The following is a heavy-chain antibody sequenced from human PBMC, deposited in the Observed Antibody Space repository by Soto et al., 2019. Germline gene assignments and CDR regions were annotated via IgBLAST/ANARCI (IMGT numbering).Heavy chain of an antibody. Sequence: GGSLRLSCAASGFTFSSYAMSWVRQAPGKGLEWVSAISGSGGSTYYADSVKGRFTISRDNSKNTLYLQMNSLRAEDTAVYYCASRRGPYYDFWSGYPFDYWGQGTLVTVSS. CDR1: GFTFSSYA. CDR2: ISGSGGST. D-gene: IGHD3-3*01. J-gene: IGHJ4*02. V-gene: IGHV3-23*01. CDR3: ASRRGPYYDFWSGYPFDY.